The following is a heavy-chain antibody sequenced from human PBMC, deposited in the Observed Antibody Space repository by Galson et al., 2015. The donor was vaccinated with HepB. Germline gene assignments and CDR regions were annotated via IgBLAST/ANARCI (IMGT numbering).Heavy chain of an antibody. CDR1: SGSMKSYY. CDR3: ARTTPPSNRAWPYFDS. CDR2: VTYSGSA. Sequence: TLSLTCRVSSGSMKSYYWSWIRQPPGKRLEWIRYVTYSGSAKYNPSLESRPTTSIDTSKNQFALNLRSVRAADTAMYFCARTTPPSNRAWPYFDSWGQGILVTVSS. J-gene: IGHJ4*02. D-gene: IGHD1-14*01. V-gene: IGHV4-59*08.